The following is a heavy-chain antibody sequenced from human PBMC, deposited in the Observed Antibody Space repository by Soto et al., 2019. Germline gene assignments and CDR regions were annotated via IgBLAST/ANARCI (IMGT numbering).Heavy chain of an antibody. CDR3: SRRAPEGFDP. Sequence: PSGTLSLTCTVSGGSIATSSYFWAWIRRPPGKGLEWIGSIDYRGTIYNNPSLKSRVTISVDTSKNHFSLKLDSVTAADTALYYCSRRAPEGFDPWGQGTLVTVSS. V-gene: IGHV4-39*02. J-gene: IGHJ5*02. CDR2: IDYRGTI. CDR1: GGSIATSSYF.